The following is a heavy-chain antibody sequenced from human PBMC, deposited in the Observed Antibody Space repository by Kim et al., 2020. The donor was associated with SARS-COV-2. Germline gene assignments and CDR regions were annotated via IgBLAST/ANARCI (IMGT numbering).Heavy chain of an antibody. CDR3: VRAASSHGMDV. D-gene: IGHD2-2*01. J-gene: IGHJ6*02. CDR2: N. V-gene: IGHV6-1*01. Sequence: NNYAVSVKSRITINPDTSKNQFSLQLNSVTPEDTAVYYCVRAASSHGMDVWGQGTTVTVSS.